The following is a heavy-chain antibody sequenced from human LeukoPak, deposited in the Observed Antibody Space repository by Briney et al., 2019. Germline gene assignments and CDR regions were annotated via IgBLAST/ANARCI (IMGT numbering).Heavy chain of an antibody. CDR1: GFTFSTYG. CDR2: LSQDGSEI. D-gene: IGHD4-17*01. V-gene: IGHV3-7*05. J-gene: IGHJ4*02. Sequence: GGSLRLSCAAAGFTFSTYGMHWVRQGPGKGLEWVANLSQDGSEIYYVDSVKGRFTISRDNAKNSLYLQMNSLRADDTAVYYCSRDVTVWGQGTLVTVSS. CDR3: SRDVTV.